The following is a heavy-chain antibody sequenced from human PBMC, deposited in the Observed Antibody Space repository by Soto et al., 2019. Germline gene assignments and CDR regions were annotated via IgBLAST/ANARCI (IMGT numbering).Heavy chain of an antibody. CDR3: ATDLGSLYYYYYGMDV. V-gene: IGHV1-24*01. J-gene: IGHJ6*02. Sequence: GASVKVSCKVSGYTLTELSMHWVRQAPGKGLEWMGGFDPEDGETIYAQKFQGRVTMTEDTSTDTAYMELSSLRSEDTAVYYCATDLGSLYYYYYGMDVWGQGTTVTVSS. CDR2: FDPEDGET. CDR1: GYTLTELS. D-gene: IGHD1-26*01.